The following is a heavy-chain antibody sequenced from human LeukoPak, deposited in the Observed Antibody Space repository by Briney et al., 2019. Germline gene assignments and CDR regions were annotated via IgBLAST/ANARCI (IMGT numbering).Heavy chain of an antibody. J-gene: IGHJ4*02. CDR1: GGSISSSSYY. CDR2: IYYSGST. Sequence: SETLSLTCTVSGGSISSSSYYWGWIRQPPGKGLEWIGSIYYSGSTYYNPSLKSRVTISVDTSKNQFSLKLSSVTAADTAVYYCARDDRSSGFDYWGQGTLVTVSS. CDR3: ARDDRSSGFDY. D-gene: IGHD3-22*01. V-gene: IGHV4-39*07.